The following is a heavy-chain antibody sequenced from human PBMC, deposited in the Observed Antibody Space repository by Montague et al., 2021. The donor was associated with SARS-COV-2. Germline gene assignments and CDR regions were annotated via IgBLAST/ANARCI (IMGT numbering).Heavy chain of an antibody. D-gene: IGHD2-15*01. V-gene: IGHV4-4*02. CDR2: IYHSGST. Sequence: SETLSLTCTVFGASITSSNWWNWVRQPPGKELEWIGQIYHSGSTNYNPSLKSRLTLSLDKSKNQFSLNLSSVTAADTAVYYCARQIQQVVLSPAKLTNWFDPWGLGTLVTVAS. CDR1: GASITSSNW. J-gene: IGHJ5*02. CDR3: ARQIQQVVLSPAKLTNWFDP.